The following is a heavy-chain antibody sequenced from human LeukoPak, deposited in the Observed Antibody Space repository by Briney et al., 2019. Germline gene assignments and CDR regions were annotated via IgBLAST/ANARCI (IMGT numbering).Heavy chain of an antibody. D-gene: IGHD3-3*01. J-gene: IGHJ5*02. Sequence: PGRSLRLSCAASGFTFDNYAMHWVRQAPGKGLEWVSGISWNSGSMGYADSVMGRFTISRDNAKNSLYLQMNSLRAEDTAVYYCARAQTDMYYDFWSGYYPVFDPWGQGTLVTVSS. V-gene: IGHV3-9*01. CDR2: ISWNSGSM. CDR1: GFTFDNYA. CDR3: ARAQTDMYYDFWSGYYPVFDP.